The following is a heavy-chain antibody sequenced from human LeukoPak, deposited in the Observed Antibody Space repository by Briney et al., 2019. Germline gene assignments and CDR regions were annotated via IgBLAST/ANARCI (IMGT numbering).Heavy chain of an antibody. CDR2: IYYSGST. D-gene: IGHD2-21*01. V-gene: IGHV4-39*07. CDR3: ASFVVVKNWFDP. Sequence: SGTLSLTCTVSGGSISTSNYYWGWIRQPPGKGLEWIGSIYYSGSTYYNPSLKSRVTISVDTSKNQFSLKLSSVTAADTAVYYCASFVVVKNWFDPWGQGTLVTVSS. J-gene: IGHJ5*02. CDR1: GGSISTSNYY.